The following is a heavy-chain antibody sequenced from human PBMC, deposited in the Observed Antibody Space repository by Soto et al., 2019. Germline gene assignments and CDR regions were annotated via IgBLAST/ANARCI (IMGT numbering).Heavy chain of an antibody. D-gene: IGHD3-3*01. J-gene: IGHJ4*02. CDR3: AKEYENFDY. CDR2: IKQDGSEQ. V-gene: IGHV3-7*03. Sequence: GGSLRLSCAGSGFTFRTYWMSWVRQAPGKGLEWVANIKQDGSEQYYADSVKGRFTISRHNSKNTLYLQMNSLRAEDTAVYYCAKEYENFDYWGQGTLVTVSS. CDR1: GFTFRTYW.